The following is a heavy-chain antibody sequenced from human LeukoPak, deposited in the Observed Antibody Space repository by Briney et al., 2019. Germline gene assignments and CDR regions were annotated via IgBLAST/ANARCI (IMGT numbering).Heavy chain of an antibody. Sequence: GGSLSLSCAASGFTLSIYEMNWVRQAPGKGLEWVSYISSSDTTIYYADSVRGRFTISRDNAKNSLYLQMNSLRAEDTAVYFCARNWGLDYWGQGTLVTVSS. J-gene: IGHJ4*02. D-gene: IGHD7-27*01. CDR1: GFTLSIYE. CDR2: ISSSDTTI. CDR3: ARNWGLDY. V-gene: IGHV3-48*03.